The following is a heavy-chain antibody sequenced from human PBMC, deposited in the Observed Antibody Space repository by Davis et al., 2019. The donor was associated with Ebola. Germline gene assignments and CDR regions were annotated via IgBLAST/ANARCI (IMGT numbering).Heavy chain of an antibody. J-gene: IGHJ5*01. CDR2: IYSSGST. CDR1: GGSVSSGSYY. V-gene: IGHV4-61*01. Sequence: MPGGSLRLSCTVSGGSVSSGSYYWSWIRQPPGKGLEWIGYIYSSGSTNYNPSLKSRVTISVDTSKNQFSLNLNSVTAADTAVYYCARAQREIVAFWFDSWGQGTLVTVSS. D-gene: IGHD5-12*01. CDR3: ARAQREIVAFWFDS.